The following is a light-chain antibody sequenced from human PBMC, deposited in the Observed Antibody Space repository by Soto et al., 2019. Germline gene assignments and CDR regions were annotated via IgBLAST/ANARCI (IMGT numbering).Light chain of an antibody. Sequence: QLVLTQSPSASASLGASVKLTCTRSSGHNNYAIAWHQQQPEKGPRYLMRLNSDGSHNKGDGIPDRFSGSSSGAERYLIISSLHSEDDADYYCQTWDAGILVFGTGTKVTVL. CDR2: LNSDGSH. V-gene: IGLV4-69*01. CDR1: SGHNNYA. J-gene: IGLJ1*01. CDR3: QTWDAGILV.